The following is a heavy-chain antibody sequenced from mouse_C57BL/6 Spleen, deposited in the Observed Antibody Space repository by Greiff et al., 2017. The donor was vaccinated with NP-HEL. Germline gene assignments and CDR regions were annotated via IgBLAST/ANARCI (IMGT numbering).Heavy chain of an antibody. D-gene: IGHD1-1*01. J-gene: IGHJ3*01. CDR1: GYTFTDYY. CDR2: INPNNGGT. V-gene: IGHV1-26*01. CDR3: AYYYGSSLAWFAY. Sequence: VQLQQSGPELVKPGASVKISCKASGYTFTDYYMNWVKQSHGKSLEWIGDINPNNGGTSYNQKFKGKATLTVDKSSSTAYMELRSLTSEDSAVYYCAYYYGSSLAWFAYWGQGTLVTVSA.